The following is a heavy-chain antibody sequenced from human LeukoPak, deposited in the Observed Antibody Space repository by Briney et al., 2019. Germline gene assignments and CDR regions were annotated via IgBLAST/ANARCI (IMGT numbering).Heavy chain of an antibody. D-gene: IGHD5-12*01. V-gene: IGHV3-48*03. Sequence: GGSLRLSCAASGFTFSSFEMNWVRQAPGKGLEWVSYISSSGSTIYYADSVKGRFTISRDNAKNSLYLQMNSLRAEDTAVYYCASVLYGGPDYWGQGTLITVSS. CDR2: ISSSGSTI. J-gene: IGHJ4*02. CDR3: ASVLYGGPDY. CDR1: GFTFSSFE.